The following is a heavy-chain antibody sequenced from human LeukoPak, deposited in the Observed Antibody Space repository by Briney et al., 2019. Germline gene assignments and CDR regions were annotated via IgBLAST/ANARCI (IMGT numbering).Heavy chain of an antibody. CDR3: ARFNSGSCFDY. J-gene: IGHJ4*02. V-gene: IGHV3-48*01. D-gene: IGHD1-26*01. CDR2: ISSSSSTI. CDR1: GFTFSSYS. Sequence: GSLRLSCAASGFTFSSYSMNWVRQAPGKGLEWVSYISSSSSTIYYADSVKGRFTISRDNAKNSLYLQMNSLRAEDTAVYYCARFNSGSCFDYWGQGTLVTVSS.